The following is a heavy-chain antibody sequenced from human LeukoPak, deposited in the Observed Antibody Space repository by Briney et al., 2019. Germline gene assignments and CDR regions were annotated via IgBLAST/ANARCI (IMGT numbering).Heavy chain of an antibody. CDR2: ISGSGGST. D-gene: IGHD2-2*01. V-gene: IGHV3-23*01. J-gene: IGHJ6*03. Sequence: GGSLRLSCAASGFNLSNYNMNWVRQAPGKGLEWVSAISGSGGSTYYADSVKGRFTISRDNSKNTLYLQMNSLRAEDTAVYYCAAAAAPNYYYYYMDVWGKGTTVTVSS. CDR1: GFNLSNYN. CDR3: AAAAAPNYYYYYMDV.